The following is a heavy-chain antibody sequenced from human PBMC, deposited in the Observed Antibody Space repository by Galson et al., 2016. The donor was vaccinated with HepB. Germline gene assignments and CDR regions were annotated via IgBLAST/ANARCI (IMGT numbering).Heavy chain of an antibody. CDR3: LRLAGGGYDCFDY. V-gene: IGHV1-18*01. D-gene: IGHD5-12*01. J-gene: IGHJ4*02. Sequence: SEKVSCKASGYTFTNYNINWVRQAPGQGPEWMGWISAYSGAANYAQKFQGRVTMTTDTSTSTAYLELRSLRSDDTAIYYCLRLAGGGYDCFDYWGQGALVTVSS. CDR1: GYTFTNYN. CDR2: ISAYSGAA.